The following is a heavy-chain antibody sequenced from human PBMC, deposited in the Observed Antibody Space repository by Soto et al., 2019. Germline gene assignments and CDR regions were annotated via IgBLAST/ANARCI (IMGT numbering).Heavy chain of an antibody. D-gene: IGHD1-20*01. V-gene: IGHV4-59*01. CDR2: IYYSGST. Sequence: SETLSLTCTVSGGSISSYYWSWIRQPPGKGLEWIGYIYYSGSTNYNPSLKSRVTISVDTSKNQFSLKLSSVTAADTAVYYCARDINRSYYYDYWGQGTLVTVSS. CDR3: ARDINRSYYYDY. J-gene: IGHJ4*02. CDR1: GGSISSYY.